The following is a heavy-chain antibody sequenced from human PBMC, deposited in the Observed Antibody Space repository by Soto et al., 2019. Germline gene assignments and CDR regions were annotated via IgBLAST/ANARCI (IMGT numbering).Heavy chain of an antibody. CDR3: ARGVEGFDV. Sequence: GESLRLSCAASGFTVTRSYVSWVRQAPGKGLEWVSFFFSGGNPYYADSVKGRFTMSRDNSKNTLHLQMNSLRAEDTAVYYCARGVEGFDVWGQGTLVTVSS. CDR1: GFTVTRSY. V-gene: IGHV3-66*01. J-gene: IGHJ3*01. CDR2: FFSGGNP.